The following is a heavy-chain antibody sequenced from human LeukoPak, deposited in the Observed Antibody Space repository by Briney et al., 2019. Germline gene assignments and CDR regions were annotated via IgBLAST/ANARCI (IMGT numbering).Heavy chain of an antibody. Sequence: GRSLRLSCAASGFTFSSYGMHWVRQAPGKGLEWVTVLSYDGSNKYYADSVKGRFTISRDNSKNTLYLQMNSLRAEDTAVYYCAKGYSGSPRSFDYWGQGTLVTVSS. CDR2: LSYDGSNK. V-gene: IGHV3-30*18. J-gene: IGHJ4*02. D-gene: IGHD1-26*01. CDR3: AKGYSGSPRSFDY. CDR1: GFTFSSYG.